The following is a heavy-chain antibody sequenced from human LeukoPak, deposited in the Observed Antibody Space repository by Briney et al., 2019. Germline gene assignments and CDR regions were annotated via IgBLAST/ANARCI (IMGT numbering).Heavy chain of an antibody. Sequence: GASVKVSCKASGYTFITYDINWVRQATGQGLEWMGWMNPNSGNTGYAQKFQGRVTMTRNTSISTAYMELSSLRSEDTAVYYCAGGNRMSNVGYYYYYMDVWGKGTTVTVSS. CDR1: GYTFITYD. CDR3: AGGNRMSNVGYYYYYMDV. D-gene: IGHD1-26*01. V-gene: IGHV1-8*01. J-gene: IGHJ6*03. CDR2: MNPNSGNT.